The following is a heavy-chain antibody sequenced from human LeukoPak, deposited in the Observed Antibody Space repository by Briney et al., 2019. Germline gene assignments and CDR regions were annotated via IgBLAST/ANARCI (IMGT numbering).Heavy chain of an antibody. V-gene: IGHV1-2*02. J-gene: IGHJ4*02. CDR3: ARAGGYTYGYPYYFDY. CDR1: GDTFTGYY. D-gene: IGHD5-18*01. CDR2: INPNSGGT. Sequence: ASVKVSCKASGDTFTGYYMHWVRQAPGQGLEWMGWINPNSGGTNYAQKFQGRVTMTRDTSISTAYMELSRLRSDDTAVYYCARAGGYTYGYPYYFDYWGQGTLVTVSS.